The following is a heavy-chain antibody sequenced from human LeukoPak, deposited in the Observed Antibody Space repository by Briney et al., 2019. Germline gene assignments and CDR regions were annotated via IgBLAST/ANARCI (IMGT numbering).Heavy chain of an antibody. J-gene: IGHJ4*02. D-gene: IGHD5-12*01. CDR2: ISGYNGNT. V-gene: IGHV1-18*01. CDR1: GYTFSSYG. CDR3: ARSSLGTITAGPFDY. Sequence: ASVKVSCKASGYTFSSYGIAWVRQAPGQGLEWMGWISGYNGNTNYAQKLQGRVSMTTDTSTPTAYMELRSLTSDDTALYYCARSSLGTITAGPFDYWGQGTLVTVSS.